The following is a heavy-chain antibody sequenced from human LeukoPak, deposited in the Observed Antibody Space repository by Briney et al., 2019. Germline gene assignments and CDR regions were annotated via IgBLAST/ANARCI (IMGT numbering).Heavy chain of an antibody. D-gene: IGHD5-18*01. J-gene: IGHJ4*02. Sequence: GGSLRLSCAASGFTFSSYGMHWVRQAPGKGLEWVAVISYDGSNKYYADSVKGRFTISRDNSRTTLYLQMNNLRAEDTALYYCAKDLGYSYGWVDYWGQGILVTVSS. V-gene: IGHV3-30*18. CDR2: ISYDGSNK. CDR1: GFTFSSYG. CDR3: AKDLGYSYGWVDY.